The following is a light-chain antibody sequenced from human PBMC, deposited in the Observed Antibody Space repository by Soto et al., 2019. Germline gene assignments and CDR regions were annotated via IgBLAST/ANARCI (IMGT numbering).Light chain of an antibody. V-gene: IGLV2-14*01. CDR2: DVS. J-gene: IGLJ1*01. Sequence: QSVLTQPASVSGSPGQSITISCTGTSGDVGAYNYVSWYQQHPGKAPRLMIYDVSNRPSGASNRFSGSKSGNTASLTISGLQAEDEAEYYCSSFTNTSSYVFGTGTKLTVL. CDR1: SGDVGAYNY. CDR3: SSFTNTSSYV.